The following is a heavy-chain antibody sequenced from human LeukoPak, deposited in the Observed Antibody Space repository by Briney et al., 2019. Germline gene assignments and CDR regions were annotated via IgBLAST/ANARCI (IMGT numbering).Heavy chain of an antibody. CDR3: ARDSSSSSIYYYYYMDV. CDR2: IYYSGST. J-gene: IGHJ6*03. D-gene: IGHD6-6*01. V-gene: IGHV4-59*01. Sequence: PSETLSLTCTVSGGSISSYYWSWIRQPPGKGLEWIGYIYYSGSTNYNPSLKSRVTISVDTSKNQFSLKLSSVTAADTAVYYCARDSSSSSIYYYYYMDVWGKGTTVTVSS. CDR1: GGSISSYY.